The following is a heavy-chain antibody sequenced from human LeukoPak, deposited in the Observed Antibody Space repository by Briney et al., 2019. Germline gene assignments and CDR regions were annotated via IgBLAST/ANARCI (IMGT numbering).Heavy chain of an antibody. J-gene: IGHJ6*03. CDR3: AKDDGGSYYIYYYYMDV. D-gene: IGHD1-26*01. V-gene: IGHV3-23*01. Sequence: GGSLRLSCAASGFTFSSYGMSWVRQAPGKGLEWVSAISGSGGSTYCADSVKGRFTISRDNSKNTLYLQMNSLRAEDTAVYYCAKDDGGSYYIYYYYMDVWGKGTTVTISS. CDR1: GFTFSSYG. CDR2: ISGSGGST.